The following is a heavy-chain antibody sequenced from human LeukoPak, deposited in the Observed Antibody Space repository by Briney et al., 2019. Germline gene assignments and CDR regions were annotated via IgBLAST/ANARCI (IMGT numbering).Heavy chain of an antibody. CDR3: AHPTEYSSSWYGNWFDP. V-gene: IGHV4-34*01. Sequence: SETLSLTCAVYSGSFSGYYWSWIRQPPGKGLEWIGEINHSGSTNYNPSLESRVTISVDTSKNQFSLKLTSVTAADTAVYYCAHPTEYSSSWYGNWFDPWGQGTLVTVSS. CDR1: SGSFSGYY. CDR2: INHSGST. D-gene: IGHD6-13*01. J-gene: IGHJ5*02.